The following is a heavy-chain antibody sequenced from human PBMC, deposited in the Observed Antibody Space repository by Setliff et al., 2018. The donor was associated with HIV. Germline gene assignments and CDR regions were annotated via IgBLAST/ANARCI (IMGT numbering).Heavy chain of an antibody. Sequence: SSEPLSLTCTVSAGSISSYYWTWIRQPPGKGLEWIGYISTRGGTTYNPSLKSRVTISVDTSTNQLSLKLSSVTAADTAVYYCARAFPMTTVVTQSGYGAFDIWGQGTMVTVSS. V-gene: IGHV4-4*09. CDR1: AGSISSYY. J-gene: IGHJ3*02. CDR3: ARAFPMTTVVTQSGYGAFDI. D-gene: IGHD4-17*01. CDR2: ISTRGGT.